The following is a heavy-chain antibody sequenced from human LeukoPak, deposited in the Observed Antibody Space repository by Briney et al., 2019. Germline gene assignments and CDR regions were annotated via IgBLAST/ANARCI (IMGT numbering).Heavy chain of an antibody. CDR1: GFTLSNYS. V-gene: IGHV3-30*03. CDR2: ISYDGSDK. D-gene: IGHD4-17*01. J-gene: IGHJ4*02. Sequence: GGSLRLSCAASGFTLSNYSMHWVRQAPGKGLEWVAVISYDGSDKYYTDSVRGRFAISRDTSKNTLYLQMSSLRTGDTAVYFCARESTVNMGDYCFDYWGQGTLVTVSS. CDR3: ARESTVNMGDYCFDY.